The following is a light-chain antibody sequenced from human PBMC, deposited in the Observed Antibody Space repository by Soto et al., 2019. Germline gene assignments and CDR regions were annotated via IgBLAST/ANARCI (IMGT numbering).Light chain of an antibody. CDR3: SLYTTSSTPSYV. J-gene: IGLJ1*01. Sequence: QSALTQPASVSGSPGQSITISCTVTSFDVDDYNSVSWYQQPPGKAPKLIIYEVNNRPSGVSNRFSGSNSDNTASLTISGLQAEDEADYYCSLYTTSSTPSYVFGTGTKVTVL. CDR1: SFDVDDYNS. V-gene: IGLV2-14*01. CDR2: EVN.